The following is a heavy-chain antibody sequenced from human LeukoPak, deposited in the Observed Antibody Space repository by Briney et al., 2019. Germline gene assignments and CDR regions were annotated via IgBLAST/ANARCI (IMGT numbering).Heavy chain of an antibody. CDR2: IKQDGGEK. Sequence: GGSLRLSCVASGFAFSSYWMSWVRQAPGKGLEWVANIKQDGGEKYYVDSVKGRFTISRDNAKNSLFLQMNSLRVEDTAVYYCAKDQGGAITFGGVIVSGDWFDPWGQGTLVTVSS. V-gene: IGHV3-7*01. CDR1: GFAFSSYW. J-gene: IGHJ5*02. D-gene: IGHD3-16*02. CDR3: AKDQGGAITFGGVIVSGDWFDP.